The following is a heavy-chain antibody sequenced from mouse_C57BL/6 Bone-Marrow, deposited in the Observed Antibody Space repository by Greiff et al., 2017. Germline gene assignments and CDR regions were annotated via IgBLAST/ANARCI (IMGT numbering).Heavy chain of an antibody. CDR1: GYSITSGYY. J-gene: IGHJ3*01. CDR2: ISYDGSN. CDR3: ARYFAY. V-gene: IGHV3-6*01. Sequence: DVQLQESGPGLVKPSQSLSLTCSVTGYSITSGYYWNWIRQFPGNKLEWMGYISYDGSNNYNPSLKNRISITRYTSKNQFFLKLNSVTTEDTATYYCARYFAYWGQGTLVTVSA.